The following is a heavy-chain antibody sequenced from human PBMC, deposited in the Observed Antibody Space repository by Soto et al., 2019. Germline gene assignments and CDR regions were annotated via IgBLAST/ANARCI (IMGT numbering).Heavy chain of an antibody. CDR2: VIPGLSIT. CDR1: GGTFSSYT. V-gene: IGHV1-69*10. CDR3: ASRPSFYYDMDL. J-gene: IGHJ6*02. Sequence: SVKVSCKASGGTFSSYTISWVRQAPGQGLEWMGGVIPGLSITNYAQKFQDRVTITADESTTTAYMELSSLSSEDTAVYYCASRPSFYYDMDLWGQGAPVTVSS.